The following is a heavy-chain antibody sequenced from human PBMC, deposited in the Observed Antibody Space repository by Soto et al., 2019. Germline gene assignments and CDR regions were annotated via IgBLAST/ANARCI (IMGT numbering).Heavy chain of an antibody. J-gene: IGHJ4*02. V-gene: IGHV4-34*01. Sequence: SETLSLTCAVYGGSFSGYYWSWIRQPPGKGLEWIGEINHSGSTNYNPSLKSRVTISVDTSKNQFSLKLSPVTAADTAVYYCARETKYYYDSSGYYRMIDYWGQGTLVTVSS. CDR3: ARETKYYYDSSGYYRMIDY. CDR2: INHSGST. CDR1: GGSFSGYY. D-gene: IGHD3-22*01.